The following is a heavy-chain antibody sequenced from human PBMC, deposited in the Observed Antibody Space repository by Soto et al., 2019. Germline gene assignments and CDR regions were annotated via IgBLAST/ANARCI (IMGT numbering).Heavy chain of an antibody. J-gene: IGHJ3*02. CDR1: GFTFSSYA. CDR2: ISGSGGST. V-gene: IGHV3-23*01. CDR3: AKGGPYDSSGYYPEGAFDI. Sequence: XGSLRLSCAASGFTFSSYAMSWVRQAPGKGLEWVSAISGSGGSTYYADSVKGRFTISRDNSKNTLYLQMNSLRAEDTAVYYCAKGGPYDSSGYYPEGAFDIWGQGTMVTVSS. D-gene: IGHD3-22*01.